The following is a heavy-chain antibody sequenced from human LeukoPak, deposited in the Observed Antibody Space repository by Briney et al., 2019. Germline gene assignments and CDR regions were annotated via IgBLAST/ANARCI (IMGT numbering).Heavy chain of an antibody. CDR2: INPANGNT. CDR1: GYSFSNYA. D-gene: IGHD1-1*01. J-gene: IGHJ6*02. V-gene: IGHV1-3*01. Sequence: ASVKASCKASGYSFSNYAMHWVRQPPGQSLECTGWINPANGNTKYSQTLPARVTINTDTSPTPPYMELSGRRSEDTAVYYCARSGDAAGNYYYHGMDVWGQGTTVTVSS. CDR3: ARSGDAAGNYYYHGMDV.